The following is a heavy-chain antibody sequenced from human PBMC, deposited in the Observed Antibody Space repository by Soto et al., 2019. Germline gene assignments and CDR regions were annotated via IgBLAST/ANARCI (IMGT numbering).Heavy chain of an antibody. CDR1: GGPFRSYD. J-gene: IGHJ6*02. CDR2: IIPIVGTA. CDR3: ARGEDAFFYYGLDV. V-gene: IGHV1-69*13. Sequence: SLHVSCKASGGPFRSYDIMWFRQSPGQGLEWMGGIIPIVGTANYAQKFQGRVTITADESTSTAYMELSSLRSADTAVYYCARGEDAFFYYGLDVWGQGITVTVS.